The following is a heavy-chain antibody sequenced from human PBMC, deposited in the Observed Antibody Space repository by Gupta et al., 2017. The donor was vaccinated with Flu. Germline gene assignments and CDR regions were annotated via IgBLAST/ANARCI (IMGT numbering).Heavy chain of an antibody. Sequence: GRQAPGRGLEWVANIRHDGGEAFYVDSVKGRFTISRDNAKNSLYLQMNSLRREDTGVYYCARIGRVNGGADYWGQGALVTVSS. D-gene: IGHD2-8*01. CDR3: ARIGRVNGGADY. J-gene: IGHJ4*02. CDR2: IRHDGGEA. V-gene: IGHV3-7*01.